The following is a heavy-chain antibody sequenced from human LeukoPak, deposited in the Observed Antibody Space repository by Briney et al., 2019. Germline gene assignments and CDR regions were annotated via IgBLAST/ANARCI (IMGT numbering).Heavy chain of an antibody. D-gene: IGHD3-22*01. J-gene: IGHJ6*03. V-gene: IGHV1-8*01. CDR1: GYTFTSYD. CDR3: ARTYYYDSSGYYPFYYYYYMDV. CDR2: MNPNSGNT. Sequence: ASVKVSCKASGYTFTSYDINWVRQATGQGLEWMGWMNPNSGNTGYAQKFQGRVTMTRNTSISTAYMELSSLRSEDTAVYYCARTYYYDSSGYYPFYYYYYMDVWGKGTTVTISS.